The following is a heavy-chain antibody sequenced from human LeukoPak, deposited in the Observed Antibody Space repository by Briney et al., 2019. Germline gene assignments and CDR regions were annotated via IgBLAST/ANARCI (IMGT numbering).Heavy chain of an antibody. CDR2: IRHVGSNE. CDR3: APYDFWSGYPTS. CDR1: GFAFSTYG. V-gene: IGHV3-30*02. D-gene: IGHD3-3*01. Sequence: GGSLRLSCAASGFAFSTYGMHWVRQAPGKGLEWVAFIRHVGSNEYYADSVRGRFAISRDNSQNTLHLQMNILRVEDTAVYYCAPYDFWSGYPTSWGQGTLVTVSS. J-gene: IGHJ5*02.